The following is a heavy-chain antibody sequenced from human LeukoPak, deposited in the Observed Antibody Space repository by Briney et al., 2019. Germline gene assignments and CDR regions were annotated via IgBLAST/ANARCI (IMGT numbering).Heavy chain of an antibody. V-gene: IGHV3-48*01. Sequence: GGSLRLSCAASGFTFSAYSMNWVRQAPGKGLEWVSFISGGGGTIYYADSVKGRFTISRDNAKNSLHLQMDSLRVEDTAVYYCATGNLGSYYGALYFDYWGQGTLVTVSS. CDR3: ATGNLGSYYGALYFDY. CDR1: GFTFSAYS. D-gene: IGHD1-26*01. CDR2: ISGGGGTI. J-gene: IGHJ4*02.